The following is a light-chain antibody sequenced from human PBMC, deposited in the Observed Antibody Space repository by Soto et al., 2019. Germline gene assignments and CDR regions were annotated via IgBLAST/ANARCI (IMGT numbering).Light chain of an antibody. CDR1: HSLLHSNGYNY. J-gene: IGKJ5*01. Sequence: DIVMTQSPLSLPVTPGEPSSISCSSSHSLLHSNGYNYLDWYLQKPGQAPRLLIYRASTRAAGLPDRFSGSGSGTEFTLTISSLQSEDFAVYYCQQYWKWPITFGQGTRLEIK. CDR3: QQYWKWPIT. CDR2: RAS. V-gene: IGKV2-28*01.